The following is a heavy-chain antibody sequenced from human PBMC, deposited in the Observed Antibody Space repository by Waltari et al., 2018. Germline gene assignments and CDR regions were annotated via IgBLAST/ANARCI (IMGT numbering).Heavy chain of an antibody. Sequence: QVQLEQWGAGLLKPSETLSLTCAVYGGSFTGYYWTWIRQPPGKGLEWIGENHPSGSKNHSPALKSRVTLSRETSKNQFSREVNPVTAAETAVYYCARGGGAAGGYYFDSWDQGTLVTVSS. CDR3: ARGGGAAGGYYFDS. CDR1: GGSFTGYY. V-gene: IGHV4-34*01. D-gene: IGHD1-26*01. CDR2: NHPSGSK. J-gene: IGHJ4*02.